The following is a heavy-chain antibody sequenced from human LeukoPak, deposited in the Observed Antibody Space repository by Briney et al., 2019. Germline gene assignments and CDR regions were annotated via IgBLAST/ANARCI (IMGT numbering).Heavy chain of an antibody. J-gene: IGHJ4*02. V-gene: IGHV3-30*19. CDR2: ISYDGSNK. CDR3: ARDPSWGIQLWLTPHHHDY. CDR1: GFTFSSYG. D-gene: IGHD5-18*01. Sequence: GGSLRLSCAASGFTFSSYGMHWVRQAPGKGLEWVAVISYDGSNKYYADSVKGRFTISRDNSKNTLYLQMNSLRAEDTAVYYCARDPSWGIQLWLTPHHHDYWGQGTLVTVSS.